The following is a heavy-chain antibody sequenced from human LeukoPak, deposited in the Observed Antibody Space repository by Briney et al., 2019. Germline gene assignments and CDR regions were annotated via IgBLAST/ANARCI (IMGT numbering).Heavy chain of an antibody. Sequence: GGSLRLSCAASGFTLSSSIMSWARQAPGKGLEWVSTISGSDNSTYYADSAKGRFTIPRDKSKNTLYLQMNSLRAEDTAVYYCAKEGWDYWGQGTLVTVSS. D-gene: IGHD2-15*01. J-gene: IGHJ4*02. V-gene: IGHV3-23*01. CDR1: GFTLSSSI. CDR2: ISGSDNST. CDR3: AKEGWDY.